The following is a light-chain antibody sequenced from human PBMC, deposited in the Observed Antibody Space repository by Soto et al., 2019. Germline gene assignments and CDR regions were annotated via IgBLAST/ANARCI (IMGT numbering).Light chain of an antibody. Sequence: DIQMPQSPSTLSASVGDRVTITCRASQSISSWLAWYQQKPGKAPKLLIYKASSLESGVPSRFSGSGSGTEFTLTISSLQPDEFATYDCQQYNSYSQTFGQGTKVDIK. CDR2: KAS. CDR1: QSISSW. CDR3: QQYNSYSQT. V-gene: IGKV1-5*03. J-gene: IGKJ1*01.